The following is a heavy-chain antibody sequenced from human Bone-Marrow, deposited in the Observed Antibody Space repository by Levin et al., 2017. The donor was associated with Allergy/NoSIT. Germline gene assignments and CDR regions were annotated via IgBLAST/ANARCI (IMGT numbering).Heavy chain of an antibody. V-gene: IGHV3-21*01. CDR1: GILFSSYD. J-gene: IGHJ6*04. CDR3: ASWAMYHYDRSAFDYFYYAMDV. D-gene: IGHD3-22*01. Sequence: GESLKISCAASGILFSSYDMNWVRQAPGKGLGWVSSISAGGNYIYFADSVKGRFTISRDNAKNSLFLQMNSLRAEETAVYYCASWAMYHYDRSAFDYFYYAMDVWGKGTTVTVSS. CDR2: ISAGGNYI.